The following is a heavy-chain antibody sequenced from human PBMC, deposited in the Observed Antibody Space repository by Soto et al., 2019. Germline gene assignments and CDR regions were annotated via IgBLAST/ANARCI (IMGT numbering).Heavy chain of an antibody. CDR3: ANYFMSRPWFDT. V-gene: IGHV4-39*02. CDR2: INYRWPA. J-gene: IGHJ5*02. CDR1: GGSINNSTSF. D-gene: IGHD6-6*01. Sequence: QLQLEESGPGLVKPSGTLSLTCSVSGGSINNSTSFWGWLRQSPGKGLEWIATINYRWPAEYNPSLKSRVTISVDRSRNVLSLQMNYVTAPDTAVYYCANYFMSRPWFDTWGQGTLVTVSS.